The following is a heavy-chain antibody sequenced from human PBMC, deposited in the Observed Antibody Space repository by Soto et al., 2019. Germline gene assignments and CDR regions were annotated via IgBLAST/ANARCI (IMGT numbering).Heavy chain of an antibody. Sequence: SETLSLTCTVSGGSISSSSYYWGWIRQPPGKGLERIANIYYSGSTYYNPSLKSRVTISVDTSKNQFSLKLNSVTAADTVVYYCARRHSSPFFDYWGQGTLVTVSS. CDR1: GGSISSSSYY. D-gene: IGHD6-13*01. V-gene: IGHV4-39*01. J-gene: IGHJ4*02. CDR2: IYYSGST. CDR3: ARRHSSPFFDY.